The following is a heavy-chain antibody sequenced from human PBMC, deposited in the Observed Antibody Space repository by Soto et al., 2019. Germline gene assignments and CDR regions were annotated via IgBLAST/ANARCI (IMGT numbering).Heavy chain of an antibody. J-gene: IGHJ3*01. CDR3: AIEVIVVAPVAIAVWGLDV. V-gene: IGHV1-2*02. D-gene: IGHD2-2*02. Sequence: VPVSASCATCRVPFSSCSLRWVRQAHEQGLDWMGWINPNSGGTNYAQKFQGRVTMTRDTSISTAYMELSRLRSDDTAVYYCAIEVIVVAPVAIAVWGLDVCGQGTMVT. CDR1: RVPFSSCS. CDR2: INPNSGGT.